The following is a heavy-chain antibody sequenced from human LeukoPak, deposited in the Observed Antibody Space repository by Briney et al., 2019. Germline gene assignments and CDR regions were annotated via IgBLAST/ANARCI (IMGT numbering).Heavy chain of an antibody. CDR2: ISWNSGSI. V-gene: IGHV3-9*03. J-gene: IGHJ4*02. CDR3: AKDAVPHDYLNYYFDY. CDR1: GFTFDDYA. D-gene: IGHD4-11*01. Sequence: GGSLRLSCAASGFTFDDYAMHWVRQAPGKGLEWVSGISWNSGSIGYADSVKGRFTISRDNAKNSLYLQMNSLRAEDMALYYCAKDAVPHDYLNYYFDYWGQGTLVTVSS.